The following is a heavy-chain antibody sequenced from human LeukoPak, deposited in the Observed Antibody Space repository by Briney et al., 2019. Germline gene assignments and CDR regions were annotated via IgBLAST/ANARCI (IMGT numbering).Heavy chain of an antibody. CDR2: ISTSSSYI. CDR3: ARDGDTVLTRGYYYYMDV. D-gene: IGHD4-23*01. V-gene: IGHV3-21*01. J-gene: IGHJ6*03. CDR1: GFTFSSYS. Sequence: GGSLRLSCAASGFTFSSYSMNWVRQAPGKGLELVSSISTSSSYIYYADSVKGRFTISRDNAKKSLYLQMNSLRAEDTAVYYCARDGDTVLTRGYYYYMDVWGKGTTVTVSS.